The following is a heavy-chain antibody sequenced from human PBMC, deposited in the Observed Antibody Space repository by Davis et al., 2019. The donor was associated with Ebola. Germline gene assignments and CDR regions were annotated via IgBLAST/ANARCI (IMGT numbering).Heavy chain of an antibody. V-gene: IGHV3-23*01. D-gene: IGHD2-2*01. J-gene: IGHJ4*02. Sequence: GGSLRLSCAASGFTFSSYAMSWVRQVPGKGLEWVSGIGASGTSTSYADSVKGRFAISRDNSKNTVYLHMNSLRAEDSAIYYCAKTSYCTSTTCVPDYWGQGTLVTVSS. CDR2: IGASGTST. CDR3: AKTSYCTSTTCVPDY. CDR1: GFTFSSYA.